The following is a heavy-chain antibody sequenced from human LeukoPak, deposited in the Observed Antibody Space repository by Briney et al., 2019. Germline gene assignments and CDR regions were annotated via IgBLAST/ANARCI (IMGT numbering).Heavy chain of an antibody. CDR3: ARDKLDNWNHQDGDY. Sequence: GASVKVSCKASGGTFSNYAISWVRQAPGQGLEWMGGIIPMFGTANYAQKFQGRVTITADESTSTAYMELSSLRSEDTAVYYCARDKLDNWNHQDGDYWGQGTLVTVSS. CDR1: GGTFSNYA. J-gene: IGHJ4*02. CDR2: IIPMFGTA. D-gene: IGHD1-14*01. V-gene: IGHV1-69*01.